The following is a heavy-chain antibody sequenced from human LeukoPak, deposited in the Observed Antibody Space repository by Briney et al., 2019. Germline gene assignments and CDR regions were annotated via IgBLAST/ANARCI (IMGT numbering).Heavy chain of an antibody. J-gene: IGHJ4*02. Sequence: GGSLRLSCAASGFTFSSYGLHWVRQAPGKGLEWVAVIWYDGSNKYYADSVKGRFTISRDNSKNTLYLQMNSLRAEDTAVYYCAKDYHTARWYSSGWDSAYYFDYWGQGTLVTVSS. D-gene: IGHD6-19*01. CDR1: GFTFSSYG. CDR2: IWYDGSNK. V-gene: IGHV3-33*06. CDR3: AKDYHTARWYSSGWDSAYYFDY.